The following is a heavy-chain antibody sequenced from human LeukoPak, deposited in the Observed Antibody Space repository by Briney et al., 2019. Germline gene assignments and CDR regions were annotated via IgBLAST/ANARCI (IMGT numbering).Heavy chain of an antibody. D-gene: IGHD5-12*01. CDR1: GFTFSSYG. J-gene: IGHJ4*02. CDR2: IRNDGSNK. Sequence: PGGSLRLSCAASGFTFSSYGMHWVRQAPGKGLEWVAFIRNDGSNKYYADSVKGRFTISRDNSKNTLYLQMNSLRAEDTAVYYCAKATGTIIVATLDYWGQGTLVTVSS. V-gene: IGHV3-30*02. CDR3: AKATGTIIVATLDY.